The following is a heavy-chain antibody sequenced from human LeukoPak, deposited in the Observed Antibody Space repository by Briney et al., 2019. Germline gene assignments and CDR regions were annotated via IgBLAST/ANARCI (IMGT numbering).Heavy chain of an antibody. V-gene: IGHV1-69*13. D-gene: IGHD4-11*01. CDR2: IIPIFGTA. CDR1: GGTFSSYA. Sequence: ASVKVSCKASGGTFSSYAISWVRQAPGQGLEWMGGIIPIFGTANYAQKFQGRVTITADESTSTAYMELSSLRSEDTAVYYCARAVTDPLYYYYYMDVWGKGTRSPSP. CDR3: ARAVTDPLYYYYYMDV. J-gene: IGHJ6*03.